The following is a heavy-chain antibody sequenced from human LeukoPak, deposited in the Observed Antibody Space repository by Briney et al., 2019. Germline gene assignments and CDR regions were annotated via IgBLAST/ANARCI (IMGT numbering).Heavy chain of an antibody. CDR1: GFTFSSYW. D-gene: IGHD3-22*01. V-gene: IGHV3-74*01. CDR2: INSDGSST. J-gene: IGHJ4*02. Sequence: PGGSLRLSCAATGFTFSSYWMHWVRQAPGKGLVWVSRINSDGSSTSYADSVKGRFTISRDNAKNTLYQQMNSLRAEDTAVYYCARAPRYYYDSSGYPDYWGQGTLVTVSS. CDR3: ARAPRYYYDSSGYPDY.